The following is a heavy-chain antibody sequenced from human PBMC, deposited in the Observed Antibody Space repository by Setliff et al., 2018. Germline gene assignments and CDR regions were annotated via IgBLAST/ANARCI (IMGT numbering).Heavy chain of an antibody. J-gene: IGHJ3*02. V-gene: IGHV4-59*11. Sequence: SETLSLTCTVSGGSITSHYWSWIRQPPGKGLEWIGYIYYSGSTYYSPSLKSRVTISVDTSKNQFSLKLSSVTAADTAVYYCARVPRFTDTRNAFDIWGQGTMVTVSS. CDR2: IYYSGST. CDR3: ARVPRFTDTRNAFDI. D-gene: IGHD5-18*01. CDR1: GGSITSHY.